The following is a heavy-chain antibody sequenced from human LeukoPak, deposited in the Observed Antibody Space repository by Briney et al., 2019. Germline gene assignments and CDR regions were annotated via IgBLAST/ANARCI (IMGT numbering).Heavy chain of an antibody. CDR2: INPSDGST. D-gene: IGHD6-13*01. Sequence: ASVKVSCKASGYTFTSYGISWVRQAPGQGLEWMGIINPSDGSTAFAQKFQGRVTMTGDAPTSTVYVELSSLRSEDTAIYYCARGPHSSSWPDIPRDYWGQGTLVTVSS. CDR3: ARGPHSSSWPDIPRDY. V-gene: IGHV1-46*01. CDR1: GYTFTSYG. J-gene: IGHJ4*02.